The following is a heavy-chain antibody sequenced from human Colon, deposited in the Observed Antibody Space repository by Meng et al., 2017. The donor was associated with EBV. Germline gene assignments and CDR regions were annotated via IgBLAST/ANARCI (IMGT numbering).Heavy chain of an antibody. D-gene: IGHD6-19*01. J-gene: IGHJ4*02. CDR2: INHSGST. CDR3: ASLYPPDQWLLTSDTSEY. Sequence: QVQLQAGGAGPFAPSETLSLTCAVYGRSFSCHDWTWIRQPPGKGLEWIGEINHSGSTNYNPSLKSRVTISTDTAKNQFSLKEMSVTAVDTAVYFFASLYPPDQWLLTSDTSEYWGQGTLVTVSS. CDR1: GRSFSCHD. V-gene: IGHV4-34*01.